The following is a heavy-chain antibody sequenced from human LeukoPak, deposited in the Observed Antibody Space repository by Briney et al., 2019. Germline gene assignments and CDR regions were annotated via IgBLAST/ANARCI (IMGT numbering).Heavy chain of an antibody. CDR2: IYPGDSDT. CDR3: VRQNMVRGIYAGYGMDV. CDR1: GSVFNSYW. Sequence: KDGESLKISCKGSGSVFNSYWIDWVRQLPGKGLEWMGTIYPGDSDTRYSPTFQGQVTISVDKSISTAYLQWSSLQASDTAIYYCVRQNMVRGIYAGYGMDVWGQGTTVIVS. D-gene: IGHD3-10*01. V-gene: IGHV5-51*01. J-gene: IGHJ6*02.